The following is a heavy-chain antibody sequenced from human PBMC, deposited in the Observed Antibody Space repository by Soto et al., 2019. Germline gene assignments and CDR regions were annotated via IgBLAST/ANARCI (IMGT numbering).Heavy chain of an antibody. CDR2: VTNTGGST. CDR1: GFTFSSYA. Sequence: GGSLRLSCAASGFTFSSYAMSWVRQAPGKGLEWVSSVTNTGGSTYYADSVKGRFTISRDNSKNTLYLQMSSLRAEDTAVYYCAKGFLAAGRSIWLFESWGQGTLVTVSS. CDR3: AKGFLAAGRSIWLFES. V-gene: IGHV3-23*01. J-gene: IGHJ4*02. D-gene: IGHD6-13*01.